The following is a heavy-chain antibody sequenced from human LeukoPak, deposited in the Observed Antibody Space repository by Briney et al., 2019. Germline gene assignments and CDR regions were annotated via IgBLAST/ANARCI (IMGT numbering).Heavy chain of an antibody. J-gene: IGHJ5*02. Sequence: SQTLSLTCAASGGSISSGGYSWSWIRQPPGKGLEWIGYIYHSGSTYYNPSLKSRVTISVDRSKNQFSLKLSSVTAADTAVYYCARVEYYGSGSYWNWFDPWGQGTLVTVSS. D-gene: IGHD3-10*01. V-gene: IGHV4-30-2*01. CDR1: GGSISSGGYS. CDR2: IYHSGST. CDR3: ARVEYYGSGSYWNWFDP.